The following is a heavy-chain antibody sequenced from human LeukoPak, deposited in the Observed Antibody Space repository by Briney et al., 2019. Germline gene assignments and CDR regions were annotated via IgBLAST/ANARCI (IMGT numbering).Heavy chain of an antibody. D-gene: IGHD3-10*01. V-gene: IGHV1-8*01. Sequence: ASVKVSCKASGGTFTSYDINWVRQATGQGLEWMGWMNPNSGNTGYSQKFQGRVTITRDTSASTAYMELSSLRSEDTAVYYCARGRVMVRGAFDYWGQGTLVTVSS. CDR1: GGTFTSYD. CDR3: ARGRVMVRGAFDY. J-gene: IGHJ4*02. CDR2: MNPNSGNT.